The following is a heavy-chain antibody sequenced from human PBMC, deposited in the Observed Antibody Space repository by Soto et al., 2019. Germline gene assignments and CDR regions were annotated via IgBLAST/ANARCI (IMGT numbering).Heavy chain of an antibody. CDR3: ARDAVPSYFDY. CDR2: ISYDGSNK. Sequence: QVQLVESGGGVVQPGRSLRLSCAASRFTFSSYAMHWVRQAPGKGLEWVAVISYDGSNKYYAESVKGRFTISRDNSKNTLYLQMNSLRAEDTAGYYGARDAVPSYFDYWGQGTLVTVAS. J-gene: IGHJ4*02. CDR1: RFTFSSYA. V-gene: IGHV3-30-3*01.